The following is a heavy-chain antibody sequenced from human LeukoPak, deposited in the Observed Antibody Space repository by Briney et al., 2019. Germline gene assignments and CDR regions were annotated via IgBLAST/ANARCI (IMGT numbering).Heavy chain of an antibody. D-gene: IGHD6-13*01. CDR1: GFAFSSYS. J-gene: IGHJ4*02. CDR3: ARQGSSAPGDY. Sequence: GGSLRLSCAASGFAFSSYSMNWVRQAPGKGLEWVSSISSSSSYIYYADSVKGRFTISRDNAKNSLYLQRNSPRAEDTAVYYCARQGSSAPGDYWGQGTLVTVSS. CDR2: ISSSSSYI. V-gene: IGHV3-21*01.